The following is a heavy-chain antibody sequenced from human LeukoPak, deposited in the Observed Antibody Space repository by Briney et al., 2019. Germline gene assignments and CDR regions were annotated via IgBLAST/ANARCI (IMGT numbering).Heavy chain of an antibody. CDR3: ARMEDAFDI. J-gene: IGHJ3*02. CDR2: ISSSGSTI. Sequence: PGGSLRLSCAASGFTFSSYEMNWVRQAPGKGLEWVSYISSSGSTIYYADSVKGRFTISRDNAKNSLYLQMNSLRAEGTAVYYCARMEDAFDIWGQGTMVTVSS. D-gene: IGHD3-3*01. V-gene: IGHV3-48*03. CDR1: GFTFSSYE.